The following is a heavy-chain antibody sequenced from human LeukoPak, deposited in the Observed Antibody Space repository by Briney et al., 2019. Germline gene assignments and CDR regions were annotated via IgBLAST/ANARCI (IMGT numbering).Heavy chain of an antibody. V-gene: IGHV3-21*01. CDR2: ISSSSSYI. J-gene: IGHJ4*02. D-gene: IGHD3-22*01. CDR1: GFTFSSYS. Sequence: GGSLRLSCAASGFTFSSYSMNWVRQAPGKGLEWVSSISSSSSYICYADSVKGRFTISRDNAKNSLYLQMNSLRAEDTAVYYCARDRSPSYYYDSSGYYYFDYWGQGTLVTVSS. CDR3: ARDRSPSYYYDSSGYYYFDY.